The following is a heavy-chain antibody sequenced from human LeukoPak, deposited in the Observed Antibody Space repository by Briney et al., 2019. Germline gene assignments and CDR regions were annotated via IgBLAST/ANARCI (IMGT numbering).Heavy chain of an antibody. V-gene: IGHV4-59*08. CDR1: GGSFSGYY. CDR2: IYYSGST. Sequence: PSETLSLTCAVYGGSFSGYYWSWIRQPPGKGMEWIGYIYYSGSTYYNPSLKSRVTISVDTSKNQFSLKLSSVTAADTAVYYCARHRRTYYDFWSGYYTDRFYYYGMDVWGQGTTVTVSS. J-gene: IGHJ6*02. D-gene: IGHD3-3*01. CDR3: ARHRRTYYDFWSGYYTDRFYYYGMDV.